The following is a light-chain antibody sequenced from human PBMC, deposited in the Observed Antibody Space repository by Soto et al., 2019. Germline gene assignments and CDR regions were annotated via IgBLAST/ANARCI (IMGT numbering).Light chain of an antibody. CDR1: SSDVGGYNY. CDR2: DVS. CDR3: SSYTSSSTLPYV. Sequence: QSVLTQPASVSGSPGQSITISCTGTSSDVGGYNYVSWYQQHPGKAPKLMIYDVSNRPSGVSNRFSGSKSGNTASLTISGLQAEDEADYYRSSYTSSSTLPYVFGTGTKVTVL. V-gene: IGLV2-14*01. J-gene: IGLJ1*01.